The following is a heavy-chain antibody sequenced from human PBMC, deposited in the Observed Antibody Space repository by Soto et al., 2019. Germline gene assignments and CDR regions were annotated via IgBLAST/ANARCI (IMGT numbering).Heavy chain of an antibody. Sequence: QVPLVQSGAEEKKPGASVKVSCKASGYTFTSYAMHWVRQAPGQRLEWMGWINAGNGNTKYSQKFQGRVTITRDTSASTAYMELSSLRSEDTAVYYCARVGAYCGGDCYSSYYGMDVWGQGTTVTVSS. CDR2: INAGNGNT. CDR3: ARVGAYCGGDCYSSYYGMDV. V-gene: IGHV1-3*05. D-gene: IGHD2-21*02. CDR1: GYTFTSYA. J-gene: IGHJ6*02.